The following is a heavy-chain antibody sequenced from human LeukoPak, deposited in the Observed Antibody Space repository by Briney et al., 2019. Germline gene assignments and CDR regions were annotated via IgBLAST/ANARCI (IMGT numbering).Heavy chain of an antibody. J-gene: IGHJ4*02. V-gene: IGHV3-66*02. CDR3: AKAETMTQRGYFDY. D-gene: IGHD1-1*01. Sequence: PGGSLRLSCAASGFTFSSYSMNWVRQAPGKGLEWVSVIYGGGSAYYADSVKGRFTISRDNSKNTLYLQMNSLRAEDTAVYYCAKAETMTQRGYFDYWGQGTLVTVSS. CDR2: IYGGGSA. CDR1: GFTFSSYS.